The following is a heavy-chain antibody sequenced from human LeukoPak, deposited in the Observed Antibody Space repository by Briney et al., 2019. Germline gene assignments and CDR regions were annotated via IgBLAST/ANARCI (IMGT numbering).Heavy chain of an antibody. CDR3: AKLRAFDI. Sequence: GFTXSSXXXXWVXQAPGKGLEWVSAISGSGGSTYYADSVKGRFTISRDNSKNTLYLQMNSLRAEGTAVYYCAKLRAFDIWGQGTMVTVSS. CDR1: GFTXSSXX. J-gene: IGHJ3*02. CDR2: ISGSGGST. V-gene: IGHV3-23*01.